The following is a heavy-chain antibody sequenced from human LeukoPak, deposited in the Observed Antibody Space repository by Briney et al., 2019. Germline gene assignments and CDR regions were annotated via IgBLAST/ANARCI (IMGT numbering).Heavy chain of an antibody. D-gene: IGHD3-10*01. CDR3: ARAVAGRTGYFDY. CDR2: IYYSGST. J-gene: IGHJ4*02. Sequence: PSETLSPTCTVSGGSISSYYWSWIRQPPGKGLEWIGYIYYSGSTNYNPSLKNRVTISVDTSKNQFSLKLSSVTAADTAVYYCARAVAGRTGYFDYWGQGTLVTVSS. V-gene: IGHV4-59*01. CDR1: GGSISSYY.